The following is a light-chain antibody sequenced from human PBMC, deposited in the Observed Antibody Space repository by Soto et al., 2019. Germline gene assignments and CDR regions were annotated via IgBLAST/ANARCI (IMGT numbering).Light chain of an antibody. CDR3: QSYDSSLSGGV. V-gene: IGLV1-40*01. CDR2: GNN. Sequence: QSVLTQPPSVSGAPGQRLTISCTGSSSNIGAGHDVHWYQQLPGTAPKLVIFGNNNRPSGVPDRFSGSKSGVSASLAISGLLAEDEADYYCQSYDSSLSGGVFGTGTKVT. J-gene: IGLJ1*01. CDR1: SSNIGAGHD.